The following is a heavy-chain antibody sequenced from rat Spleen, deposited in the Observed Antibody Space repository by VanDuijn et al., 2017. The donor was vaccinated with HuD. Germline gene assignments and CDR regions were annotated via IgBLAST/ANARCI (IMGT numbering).Heavy chain of an antibody. CDR2: ISYEGSST. V-gene: IGHV5-22*01. J-gene: IGHJ1*01. CDR3: ARQEQLPLYYWYFDF. Sequence: EMKLVESGGGLVQPGRSLKLSCAASGFTFRNYDMAWVRQAPTKGLEWVASISYEGSSTYYGDSVKGRFTISRDNAKSTLYLQMNSLRSEDTATYYCARQEQLPLYYWYFDFWGPGTMVTVSS. CDR1: GFTFRNYD. D-gene: IGHD1-10*01.